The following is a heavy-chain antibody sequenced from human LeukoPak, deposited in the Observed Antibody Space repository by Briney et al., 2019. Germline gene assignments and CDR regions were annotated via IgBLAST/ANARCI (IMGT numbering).Heavy chain of an antibody. V-gene: IGHV3-23*01. CDR2: LSGSGGRT. CDR1: GFTFSSYA. J-gene: IGHJ4*02. D-gene: IGHD2-2*01. CDR3: AKEGLIVVVPAAMGDY. Sequence: GGSLRLSCAASGFTFSSYATSWVRQAPGKGLEWVSALSGSGGRTYYADSVKGRFTLSRDISKSTLYLHMYTLRAADTPVYYCAKEGLIVVVPAAMGDYWGQGTLVTVSS.